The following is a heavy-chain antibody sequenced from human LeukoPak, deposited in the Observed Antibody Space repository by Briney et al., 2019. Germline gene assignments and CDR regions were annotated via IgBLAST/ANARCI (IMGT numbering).Heavy chain of an antibody. V-gene: IGHV4-59*01. Sequence: SETLSLTCTVSGGSISSYYWSWIRQPPGKGLEWIGCIYYTGTTNYNPSLKSRLTISVDTSKNQFSLNLNSVTAADTAVYYCARGPTAVRGVIRFYYYLDVWGKGTTVTVSS. D-gene: IGHD3-10*01. J-gene: IGHJ6*03. CDR2: IYYTGTT. CDR3: ARGPTAVRGVIRFYYYLDV. CDR1: GGSISSYY.